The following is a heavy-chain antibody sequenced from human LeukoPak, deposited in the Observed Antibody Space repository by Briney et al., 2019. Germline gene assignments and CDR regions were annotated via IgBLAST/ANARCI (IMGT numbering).Heavy chain of an antibody. V-gene: IGHV3-7*01. D-gene: IGHD3-10*01. Sequence: GGSLRLSCAASGCTFSSYWMSWVRQAPGKGLEWVANIKQDGSEKYYVDSVKGRFTISRDNAKNSLYLQMNSLRAEDTAVYYCARDGSGSGNYYNVAGCDYWGQGTLVTVSS. J-gene: IGHJ4*02. CDR1: GCTFSSYW. CDR2: IKQDGSEK. CDR3: ARDGSGSGNYYNVAGCDY.